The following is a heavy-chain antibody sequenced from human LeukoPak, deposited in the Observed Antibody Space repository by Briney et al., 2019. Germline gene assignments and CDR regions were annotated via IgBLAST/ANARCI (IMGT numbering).Heavy chain of an antibody. Sequence: PWDTLSLTCTVSGGSISSYYWSWIRQPPGKGLEWIGYIYYSGSTNYNLSLKSRVTISVDTSKNQFSLKLSSVTAADTAVYYCARVPIGFDYWGQGTPVTVSS. V-gene: IGHV4-59*07. CDR3: ARVPIGFDY. J-gene: IGHJ4*02. D-gene: IGHD2-15*01. CDR2: IYYSGST. CDR1: GGSISSYY.